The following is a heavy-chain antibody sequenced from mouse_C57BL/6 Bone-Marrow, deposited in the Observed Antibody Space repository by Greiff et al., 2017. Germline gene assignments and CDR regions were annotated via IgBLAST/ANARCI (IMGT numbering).Heavy chain of an antibody. D-gene: IGHD1-1*01. CDR1: GYTFTDYN. Sequence: VQLQQSGPELVKPGASVKIPCKASGYTFTDYNMDWVKQSHGKSLEWIGDINPNNGGTIYNQKFKGKATLTVDKSSSTAYMALRSLTSEDTAVYYCARKSDYYGSSFHFDYWGQGTTLTVSS. V-gene: IGHV1-18*01. J-gene: IGHJ2*01. CDR3: ARKSDYYGSSFHFDY. CDR2: INPNNGGT.